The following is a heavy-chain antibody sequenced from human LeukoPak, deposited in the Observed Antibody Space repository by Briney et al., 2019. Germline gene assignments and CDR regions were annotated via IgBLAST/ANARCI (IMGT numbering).Heavy chain of an antibody. CDR3: AKETRITAAGPNLRIDAFDI. J-gene: IGHJ3*02. CDR1: GFTFSASW. V-gene: IGHV3-23*01. Sequence: GGSLRLSCVASGFTFSASWMTWVRQAPGKGLEWVSAISGSGGSTYYADSVKGRFTISRDNSKNTLYLQINSLRAEDTAVYYCAKETRITAAGPNLRIDAFDIWGQGTMVTVSS. D-gene: IGHD6-13*01. CDR2: ISGSGGST.